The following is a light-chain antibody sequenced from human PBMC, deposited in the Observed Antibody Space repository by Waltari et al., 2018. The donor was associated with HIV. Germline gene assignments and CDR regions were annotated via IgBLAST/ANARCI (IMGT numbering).Light chain of an antibody. CDR3: QQYGSSPPIT. CDR2: GAS. Sequence: ILLTQSPGTLSLSPGESATLSCRASQIIDSSCLAWYQQKPGQAPRLLIYGASNRATDIPVRFSGSGSGTDFTLTISGLEPEDFAVYYCQQYGSSPPITFGQGTRL. CDR1: QIIDSSC. J-gene: IGKJ5*01. V-gene: IGKV3-20*01.